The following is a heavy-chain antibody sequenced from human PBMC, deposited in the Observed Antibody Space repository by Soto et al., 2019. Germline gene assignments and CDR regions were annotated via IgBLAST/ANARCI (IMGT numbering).Heavy chain of an antibody. CDR2: IYSGGYT. J-gene: IGHJ4*02. D-gene: IGHD3-10*01. CDR3: ATHPGGGGY. V-gene: IGHV3-53*01. Sequence: EVQLVESGGGLIQPGGSLRLSCAVSGFTVSNNYMSWVRQAPGKGLEGVSVIYSGGYTAYGDSVKGRFTISRDNSKNTPYLQTNSRATPNPAVNYGATHPGGGGYWGQGTLVTVSS. CDR1: GFTVSNNY.